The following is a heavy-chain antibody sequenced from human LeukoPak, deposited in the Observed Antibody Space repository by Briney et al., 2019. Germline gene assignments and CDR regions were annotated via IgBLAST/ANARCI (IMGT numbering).Heavy chain of an antibody. V-gene: IGHV4-59*12. J-gene: IGHJ2*01. D-gene: IGHD3-10*02. CDR1: GGSISSYY. Sequence: PSETLSLTCTVSGGSISSYYWSWIRQPPGKGLEWIGYIYYSGSTNYNPSLKSRVTISVDTSKNQFSLKLSSVTAADTAVYYCASVFGEPDRGLYFDLWGRGTLVTVSS. CDR3: ASVFGEPDRGLYFDL. CDR2: IYYSGST.